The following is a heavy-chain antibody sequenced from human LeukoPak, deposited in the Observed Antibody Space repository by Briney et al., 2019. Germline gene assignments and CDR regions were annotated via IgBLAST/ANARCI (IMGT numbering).Heavy chain of an antibody. CDR3: ARDLYDSSGYYYSIDY. D-gene: IGHD3-22*01. CDR1: GYTFTSYG. CDR2: ISAYNGNT. Sequence: ASVKVSCKASGYTFTSYGISWVRQAPGQGLEWMGWISAYNGNTNYAQKLQGRVTMTTDTSTSTAYMELSRLRSDDTAVYYCARDLYDSSGYYYSIDYWGQGTLVTVSS. V-gene: IGHV1-18*01. J-gene: IGHJ4*02.